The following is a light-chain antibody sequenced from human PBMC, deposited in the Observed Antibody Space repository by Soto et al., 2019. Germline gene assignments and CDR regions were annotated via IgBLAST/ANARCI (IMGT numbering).Light chain of an antibody. CDR2: AAS. Sequence: DTQMTQSPSSLSASVGDRVTITCRASQNIPGYLNWFQQKPGKAPKLLIYAASRLQSRVPSRFSGSESGTDFTLTISSLQPEDFATYYCQQYDSSSPTFGQGTKLEIK. J-gene: IGKJ2*01. CDR3: QQYDSSSPT. CDR1: QNIPGY. V-gene: IGKV1-39*01.